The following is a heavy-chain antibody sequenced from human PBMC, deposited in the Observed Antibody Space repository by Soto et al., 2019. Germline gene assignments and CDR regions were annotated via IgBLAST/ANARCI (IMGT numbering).Heavy chain of an antibody. D-gene: IGHD3-10*01. CDR3: ARAGSYRFDY. V-gene: IGHV3-74*01. Sequence: EVQLVESGGTLVQPGGSLRLSCVGSGFSFSSYWVHWVRQPPGKGLEWVSRINAGGTSISYADSVKGRFTISRDNAKNTLYLQVDGLVVDDTAVYYCARAGSYRFDYWGLGTLVTVSS. CDR2: INAGGTSI. CDR1: GFSFSSYW. J-gene: IGHJ4*02.